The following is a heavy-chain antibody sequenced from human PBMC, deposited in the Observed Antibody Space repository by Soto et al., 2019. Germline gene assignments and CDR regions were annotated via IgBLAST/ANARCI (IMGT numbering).Heavy chain of an antibody. J-gene: IGHJ6*02. Sequence: GASVKVSCKASGGTFSSYAISWVRRAPGQGLEWMGGIIPIFGTANYAQKFQGRVTITADKSTSTAYMELSSLRSEDTAVYYCARTDCSSTSCYSYYYYGMDVWGQGTTVTVSS. CDR2: IIPIFGTA. D-gene: IGHD2-2*01. CDR1: GGTFSSYA. V-gene: IGHV1-69*06. CDR3: ARTDCSSTSCYSYYYYGMDV.